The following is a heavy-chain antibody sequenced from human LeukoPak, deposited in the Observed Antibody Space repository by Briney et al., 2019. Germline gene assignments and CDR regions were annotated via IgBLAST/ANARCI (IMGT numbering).Heavy chain of an antibody. J-gene: IGHJ6*03. CDR1: GGSISSGSYY. CDR2: IYTSGST. CDR3: ASGGYDFWSRYYYYMDV. D-gene: IGHD3-3*01. V-gene: IGHV4-61*02. Sequence: PSETLSLTCTVSGGSISSGSYYWSWIRRPAGKGLEWIGRIYTSGSTNYNPSLKSRVTISVDTSKNQFSLKLSSVTAADTAVYYCASGGYDFWSRYYYYMDVWGKGTTVTVSS.